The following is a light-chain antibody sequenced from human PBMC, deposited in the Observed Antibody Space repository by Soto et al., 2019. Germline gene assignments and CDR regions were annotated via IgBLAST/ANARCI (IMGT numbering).Light chain of an antibody. CDR2: DAS. CDR3: QQYNNWPPRT. V-gene: IGKV3-15*01. J-gene: IGKJ4*01. CDR1: QSISRP. Sequence: EIVLTQSPDTLSVSPGERATLSCRASQSISRPLAWYQQKSGQPPRLLIYDASTRATGIPARFSGSGSETEFTLTISSLQSEDFAVYYCQQYNNWPPRTFGGGTKVDIK.